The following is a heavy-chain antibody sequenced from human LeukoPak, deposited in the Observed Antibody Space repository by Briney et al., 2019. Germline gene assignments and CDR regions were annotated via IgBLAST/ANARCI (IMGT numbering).Heavy chain of an antibody. CDR3: ARAMRSGYDY. V-gene: IGHV3-48*02. CDR2: ISSSDNTI. J-gene: IGHJ4*02. CDR1: GFTFGSYA. D-gene: IGHD5-12*01. Sequence: GGSLRLSCAASGFTFGSYAMSWVRQAPGKGLEWVSYISSSDNTIYYADSVKGRFTISRDNAKNSLYLQMNSLRDEDTAVYYCARAMRSGYDYWGQGTLVTVSS.